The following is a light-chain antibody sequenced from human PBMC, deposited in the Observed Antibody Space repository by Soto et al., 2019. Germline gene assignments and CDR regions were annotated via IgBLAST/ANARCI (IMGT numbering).Light chain of an antibody. CDR1: HNDIGGYNY. Sequence: QSALTQPASVSGSPGQSITISCTGTHNDIGGYNYVSWYQHHPGKAPKLIIYEVSNRPSGVSNRFSGSKSGSTASLTISGLQAEDEADYYCSSYTISVNLHVVFGGGTKLTVL. V-gene: IGLV2-14*01. CDR2: EVS. CDR3: SSYTISVNLHVV. J-gene: IGLJ2*01.